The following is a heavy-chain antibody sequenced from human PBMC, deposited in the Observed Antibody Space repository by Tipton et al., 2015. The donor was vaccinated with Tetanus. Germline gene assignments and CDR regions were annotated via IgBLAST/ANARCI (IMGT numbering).Heavy chain of an antibody. V-gene: IGHV4-4*01. Sequence: TLSLTCDVSGGPVSSSNWWSWVRQAPGKGLEWIGEIYYSGTTNYNPSLKSRVTISTDKSKNQVSLRLNSVTAADTAVYFCARTPVYYYGMDVWGQGPTVTGSS. CDR1: GGPVSSSNW. CDR3: ARTPVYYYGMDV. J-gene: IGHJ6*02. CDR2: IYYSGTT.